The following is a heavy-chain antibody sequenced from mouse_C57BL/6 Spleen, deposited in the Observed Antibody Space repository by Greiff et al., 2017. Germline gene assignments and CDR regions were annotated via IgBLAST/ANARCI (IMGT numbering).Heavy chain of an antibody. V-gene: IGHV1-82*01. D-gene: IGHD1-1*01. J-gene: IGHJ3*01. CDR3: ARRTTVVAEGFAY. CDR2: IYPGDGDT. Sequence: VKLMESGPELVKPGASVKISCKASGYAFSSSWMNWVKQRPGKGLEWIGRIYPGDGDTNYNGKFKGKATLTADKSSSTAYMQLSSLTSEDSAVYFCARRTTVVAEGFAYWGQGTLVTVSA. CDR1: GYAFSSSW.